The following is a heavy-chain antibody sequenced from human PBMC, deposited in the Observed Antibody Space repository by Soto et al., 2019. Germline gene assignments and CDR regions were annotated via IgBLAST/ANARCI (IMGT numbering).Heavy chain of an antibody. CDR2: IRQDGNQK. Sequence: EVQMVESGGNLVQPGGSLRLSCAASGFTFSNYWMTWVRQSPGKGLEWVANIRQDGNQKYYADSVKGRFTISRDNAKNSLYLQMNSLRAEDTAVYYCEGGHKADDWGQGTLVTVSS. D-gene: IGHD3-3*01. CDR1: GFTFSNYW. CDR3: EGGHKADD. J-gene: IGHJ4*02. V-gene: IGHV3-7*01.